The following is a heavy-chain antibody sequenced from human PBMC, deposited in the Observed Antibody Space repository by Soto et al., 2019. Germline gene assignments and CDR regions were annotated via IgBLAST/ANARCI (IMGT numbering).Heavy chain of an antibody. Sequence: PSETLSLTCTVSGGSISSHYWSWVRRAPGRGLEWIGHIYYRGSTSYNPSLRSRSTISVDTSNNQFSLKLNSVTTADTAVYYCARDGRGASGMDVWGQGTKVTVSS. J-gene: IGHJ6*02. V-gene: IGHV4-59*11. D-gene: IGHD1-26*01. CDR1: GGSISSHY. CDR3: ARDGRGASGMDV. CDR2: IYYRGST.